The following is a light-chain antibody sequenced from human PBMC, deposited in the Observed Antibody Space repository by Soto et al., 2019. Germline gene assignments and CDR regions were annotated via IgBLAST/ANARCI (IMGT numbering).Light chain of an antibody. CDR1: SSDVGGYNY. V-gene: IGLV2-14*01. Sequence: SALTQPASVSGSPGQSITISCTGTSSDVGGYNYVSWYQQYPGKAPKLMIYEVSNRPSGVSNRFSGSKSGNTASLTISGLQDEDESDYYCSSYTSNNTWVFGGGTKLTVL. J-gene: IGLJ3*02. CDR3: SSYTSNNTWV. CDR2: EVS.